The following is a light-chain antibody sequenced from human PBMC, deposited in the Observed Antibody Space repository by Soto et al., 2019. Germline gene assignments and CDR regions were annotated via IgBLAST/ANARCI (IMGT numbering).Light chain of an antibody. CDR1: QPINSN. J-gene: IGKJ2*01. Sequence: ETVMTQSPDTLSVSAGERATLSCRASQPINSNLAWYQQKPGQAPRLLIYATSTRATGVPARFSGSGSGTDFTLTISSLQAEDSAIYYCQQYNNWPPYTFGQGNKLEVK. V-gene: IGKV3-15*01. CDR3: QQYNNWPPYT. CDR2: ATS.